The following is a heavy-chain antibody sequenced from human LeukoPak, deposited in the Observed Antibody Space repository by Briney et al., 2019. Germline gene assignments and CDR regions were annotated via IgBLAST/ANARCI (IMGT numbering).Heavy chain of an antibody. CDR3: AKDFYPIQLWLLHYYYGMDV. CDR1: GFTFSSYG. Sequence: GGSLRLSCAASGFTFSSYGMHWVRQAPGKGLEWVAVISYDGSNKYYADSVKGRFTISRDNSKNTLYLQMNSLRAEDTAVYYCAKDFYPIQLWLLHYYYGMDVWGQGTTVTVSS. J-gene: IGHJ6*02. V-gene: IGHV3-30*18. CDR2: ISYDGSNK. D-gene: IGHD5-18*01.